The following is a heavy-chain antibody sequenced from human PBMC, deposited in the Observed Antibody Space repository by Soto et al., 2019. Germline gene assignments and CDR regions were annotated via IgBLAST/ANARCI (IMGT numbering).Heavy chain of an antibody. Sequence: PSETLSLTCVVSGGSISSGGYSWSWIRQPPGKGLEWIGYIYHSGSTYYNPSLKSRVTISVDTSKNQFSLKLSSVTAADTAVYYCARHSGVSGTLSYYFEHWGQGTLVTVSS. J-gene: IGHJ4*02. CDR3: ARHSGVSGTLSYYFEH. CDR2: IYHSGST. V-gene: IGHV4-30-2*01. CDR1: GGSISSGGYS. D-gene: IGHD1-26*01.